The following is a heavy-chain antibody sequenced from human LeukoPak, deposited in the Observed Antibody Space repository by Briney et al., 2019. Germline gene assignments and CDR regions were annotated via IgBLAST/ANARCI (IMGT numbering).Heavy chain of an antibody. Sequence: NPSETQSLTCTVSGGSISSYYWSWIRQPPGKGLEWIGYIYYSGSTNYNPSLKSRVTISVDTSKNQFSLKLSSVTAADTAVYYCARERIAVAATKSSYYYYGMDVWGQGTTVTVSS. CDR2: IYYSGST. D-gene: IGHD6-19*01. CDR1: GGSISSYY. V-gene: IGHV4-59*01. J-gene: IGHJ6*02. CDR3: ARERIAVAATKSSYYYYGMDV.